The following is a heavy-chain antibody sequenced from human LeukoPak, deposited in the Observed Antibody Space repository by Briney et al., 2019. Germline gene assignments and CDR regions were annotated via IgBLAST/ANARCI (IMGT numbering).Heavy chain of an antibody. Sequence: SQTLSLTCAISGDSVSSNSAAWNWIRQSPSRGLEWLGRTYYRSKWYNDYAVSVKSRITISPDTSKNQFSLQLNSVTPEDTAVYYCARDFLSAVAAGSWFDPWGQGTLVTVSS. D-gene: IGHD6-19*01. CDR2: TYYRSKWYN. J-gene: IGHJ5*02. CDR1: GDSVSSNSAA. V-gene: IGHV6-1*01. CDR3: ARDFLSAVAAGSWFDP.